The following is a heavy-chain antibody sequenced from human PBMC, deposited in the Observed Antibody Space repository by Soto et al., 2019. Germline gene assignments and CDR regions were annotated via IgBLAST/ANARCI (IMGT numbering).Heavy chain of an antibody. J-gene: IGHJ4*02. D-gene: IGHD3-10*01. CDR1: GYTFTSYG. Sequence: QVQLVQSGTEVKKPGASVKVSCKASGYTFTSYGISWLRQAPGQGLEWMGWISAYKGNTNYAQKFQGRVTVTTDTSTSTVYMGLGSLRADDTAVYYCARDRLGSGTYYNYWGQGTLVTVSS. CDR2: ISAYKGNT. V-gene: IGHV1-18*01. CDR3: ARDRLGSGTYYNY.